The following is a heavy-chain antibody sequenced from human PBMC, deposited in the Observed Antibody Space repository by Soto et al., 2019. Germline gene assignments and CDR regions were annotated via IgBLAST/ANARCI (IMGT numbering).Heavy chain of an antibody. D-gene: IGHD3-22*01. CDR2: ISYDGSNK. CDR3: AKDGRGYDSSGYLDY. Sequence: PGGSLRLSCAASGFTFSSYGMHWVRQAPGKGLEWVAVISYDGSNKYYADSVKGRFTISRDNSKNTLYLQMNSLRAEDTAVYYCAKDGRGYDSSGYLDYWGQGTLVTVSS. V-gene: IGHV3-30*18. J-gene: IGHJ4*02. CDR1: GFTFSSYG.